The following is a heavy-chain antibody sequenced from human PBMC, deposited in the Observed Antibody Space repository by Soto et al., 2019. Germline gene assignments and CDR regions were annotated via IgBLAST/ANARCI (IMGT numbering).Heavy chain of an antibody. CDR1: GFTVRSSA. V-gene: IGHV1-58*01. J-gene: IGHJ6*02. Sequence: SVKVSCKTSGFTVRSSAVQWVRQARGQRLEWIGWLVVGTGNTNYAQKFQQRVTISSDRSTNTVSMELSSLTSEDTAVYYCATGAYCSGGSCSDYYYYYYGMDLWGQGTTVTVSS. D-gene: IGHD2-15*01. CDR2: LVVGTGNT. CDR3: ATGAYCSGGSCSDYYYYYYGMDL.